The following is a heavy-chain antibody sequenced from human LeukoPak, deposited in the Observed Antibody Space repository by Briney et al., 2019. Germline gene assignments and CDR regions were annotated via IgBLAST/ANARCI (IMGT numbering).Heavy chain of an antibody. J-gene: IGHJ4*02. CDR3: AKARLSTGWAYNDF. CDR1: GFPFSGYA. CDR2: IVGGGATT. V-gene: IGHV3-23*01. Sequence: PGGSLRLSCAASGFPFSGYAMSWVRQAPGKGLEWVSAIVGGGATTFFADSVKGRFTISRDNSRNTVYLQMNSLRAEDTAVYYCAKARLSTGWAYNDFWGQGTLVTVSS. D-gene: IGHD6-19*01.